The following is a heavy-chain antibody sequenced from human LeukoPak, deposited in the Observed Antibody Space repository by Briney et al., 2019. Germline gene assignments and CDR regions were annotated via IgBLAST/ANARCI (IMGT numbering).Heavy chain of an antibody. CDR1: GGSISSSSYY. CDR3: ARQDYDSSGYKWFDP. V-gene: IGHV4-39*01. J-gene: IGHJ5*02. D-gene: IGHD3-22*01. Sequence: SETLSLTCTVSGGSISSSSYYWGWIRQPPGKGLEWIGGMYYSGSTYYNPSLKSRVTISVDASKTQFSLKLSSVTATDTAVYYCARQDYDSSGYKWFDPWGQGTLVTVSS. CDR2: MYYSGST.